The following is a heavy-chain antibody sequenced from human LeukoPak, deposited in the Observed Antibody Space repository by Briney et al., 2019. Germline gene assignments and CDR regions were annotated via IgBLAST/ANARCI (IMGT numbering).Heavy chain of an antibody. Sequence: PSDTLSLPCTVSGGSISSYYWSWLRQPPGRGLEWIGNIYYSGSTNYNPSLKSRVTISEDTSKNQFSLKLSSVTPADTAVYSGARGGWYLYYWGQGTLVTVSS. CDR1: GGSISSYY. V-gene: IGHV4-59*12. CDR2: IYYSGST. D-gene: IGHD6-19*01. J-gene: IGHJ4*02. CDR3: ARGGWYLYY.